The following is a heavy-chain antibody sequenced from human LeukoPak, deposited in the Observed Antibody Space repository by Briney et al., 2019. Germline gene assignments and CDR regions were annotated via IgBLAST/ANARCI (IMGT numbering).Heavy chain of an antibody. V-gene: IGHV3-23*01. Sequence: GGSLRLSCAASGFTFTSYAMSWVRQAPGKGLEWVSAVSGSGGTTYYADSVKGRFTISRDNSKKTLYLQMNSLRAEDTAGYYCAKDLFDSRKGGDYFDYWGQGTLVTVS. CDR3: AKDLFDSRKGGDYFDY. CDR2: VSGSGGTT. J-gene: IGHJ4*02. D-gene: IGHD3-22*01. CDR1: GFTFTSYA.